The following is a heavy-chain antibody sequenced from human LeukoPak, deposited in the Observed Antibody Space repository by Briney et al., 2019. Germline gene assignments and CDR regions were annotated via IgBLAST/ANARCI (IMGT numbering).Heavy chain of an antibody. CDR3: ARELVGATKSSWFDP. V-gene: IGHV4-4*07. J-gene: IGHJ5*02. CDR2: IYTSGST. Sequence: SETLSLTCTVSGGSISSYYWSWIRQPAGKGLEWIGRIYTSGSTNYNPSLKSRVTMSVDTSKNQFSLKLSPVTAADTAVYYCARELVGATKSSWFDPWGQGTLVTVSS. CDR1: GGSISSYY. D-gene: IGHD1-26*01.